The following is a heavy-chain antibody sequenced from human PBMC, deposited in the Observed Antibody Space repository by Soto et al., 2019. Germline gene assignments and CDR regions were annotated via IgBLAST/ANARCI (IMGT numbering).Heavy chain of an antibody. D-gene: IGHD3-10*01. CDR1: GYTFTSYD. CDR3: ARGKDRYGSGSYYKTYYYYMDV. Sequence: ASVKVSCKASGYTFTSYDINWVRQATGQGLEWMGWMNPNSGNTGYAQKFQGRVTMTRNTSISTAYMELSSLRSEDTAVYYCARGKDRYGSGSYYKTYYYYMDVWGKGTTVTVSS. CDR2: MNPNSGNT. J-gene: IGHJ6*03. V-gene: IGHV1-8*01.